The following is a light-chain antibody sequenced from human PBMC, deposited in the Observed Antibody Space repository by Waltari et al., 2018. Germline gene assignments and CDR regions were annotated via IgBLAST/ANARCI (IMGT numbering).Light chain of an antibody. CDR2: EGS. CDR3: CSYAGSSTYV. V-gene: IGLV2-23*01. Sequence: QSALTQPASVSGPPGQSITISCTGTSSDAGSNNLVSWYQQHPGKAPKLMIYEGSKRPSGVSNRFAGSKSGNTASLTISGLQAEDEADYYCCSYAGSSTYVFGTGTKVTVL. J-gene: IGLJ1*01. CDR1: SSDAGSNNL.